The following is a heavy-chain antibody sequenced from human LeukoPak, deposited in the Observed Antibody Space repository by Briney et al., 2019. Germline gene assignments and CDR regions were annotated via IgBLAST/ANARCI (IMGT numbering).Heavy chain of an antibody. Sequence: GGSLRLSCAASGFTFSGSAMHWVRQAPGKGLEWVAVISYDGSNKYYADSVKGRFTISRDNSKNTLYLQMNSLRAEDTAVYYCARDNRGLSAFDIWGQGTMVTVSS. D-gene: IGHD1-14*01. CDR3: ARDNRGLSAFDI. V-gene: IGHV3-30*04. CDR2: ISYDGSNK. J-gene: IGHJ3*02. CDR1: GFTFSGSA.